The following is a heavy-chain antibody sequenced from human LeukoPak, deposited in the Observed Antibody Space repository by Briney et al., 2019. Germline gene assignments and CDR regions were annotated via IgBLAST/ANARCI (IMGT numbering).Heavy chain of an antibody. CDR1: GGSMRNSY. D-gene: IGHD3-3*01. CDR3: ARDRDYDSWSGSGNWFDP. CDR2: LFTTGST. J-gene: IGHJ5*02. V-gene: IGHV4-4*07. Sequence: SETLSLTCTVSGGSMRNSYWSWIRQPAGKGLEWVGRLFTTGSTNYNPSLKSRVTMSIDTSKNQFSLKMTSVTAADTAVYYCARDRDYDSWSGSGNWFDPWGQGTLVTVSS.